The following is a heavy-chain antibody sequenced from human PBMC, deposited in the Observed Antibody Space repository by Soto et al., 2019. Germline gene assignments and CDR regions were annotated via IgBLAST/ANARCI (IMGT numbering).Heavy chain of an antibody. D-gene: IGHD2-21*02. Sequence: ASVKVSCKGSGYTFTGYYMHWVRQAPGQGLEWMGWINPNSGGTNYAQKFQGWVTMTRDTSISTAYMELSRLRSDDTAVYYCARVIPSRGDYFFDYWGQGTLVTVSS. V-gene: IGHV1-2*04. CDR3: ARVIPSRGDYFFDY. CDR2: INPNSGGT. J-gene: IGHJ4*02. CDR1: GYTFTGYY.